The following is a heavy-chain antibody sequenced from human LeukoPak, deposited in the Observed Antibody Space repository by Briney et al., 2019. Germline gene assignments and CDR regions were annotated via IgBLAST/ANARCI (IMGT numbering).Heavy chain of an antibody. V-gene: IGHV3-30*03. Sequence: GGSLRLSCAASGFTFSNYGMHWVRQAPGKGLEWVAVISYDGSNKYYADSVKGRFTISRDNSKNTLYLQMNSLRAEDTAVYYCARDRRLYSSGWYGMDVWGQGTTVTVSS. D-gene: IGHD6-19*01. J-gene: IGHJ6*02. CDR3: ARDRRLYSSGWYGMDV. CDR2: ISYDGSNK. CDR1: GFTFSNYG.